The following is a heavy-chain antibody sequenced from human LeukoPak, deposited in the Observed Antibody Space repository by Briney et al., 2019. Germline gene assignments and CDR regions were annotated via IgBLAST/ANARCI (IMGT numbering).Heavy chain of an antibody. J-gene: IGHJ4*02. Sequence: GTANYAQKFQGRVTITADESTSTAYMELSSLRSEDTAVYYCARGDYYGSGSYSNPPYYFDYWGQGTLVTVSS. CDR3: ARGDYYGSGSYSNPPYYFDY. CDR2: GTA. D-gene: IGHD3-10*01. V-gene: IGHV1-69*01.